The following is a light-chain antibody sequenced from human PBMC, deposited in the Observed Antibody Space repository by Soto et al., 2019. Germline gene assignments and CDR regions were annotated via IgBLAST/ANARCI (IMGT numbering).Light chain of an antibody. CDR2: AAS. V-gene: IGKV1-39*01. J-gene: IGKJ2*01. CDR3: QQSYRTPVT. CDR1: QSIATF. Sequence: DIQMTQSPSSLSASVGDRVTITCRASQSIATFLNWYQQRPGQAPRLLIYAASNLESGVPSTFSGRGSETVFTLTISSLQPEDFATYYCQQSYRTPVTFGQGTKLEIK.